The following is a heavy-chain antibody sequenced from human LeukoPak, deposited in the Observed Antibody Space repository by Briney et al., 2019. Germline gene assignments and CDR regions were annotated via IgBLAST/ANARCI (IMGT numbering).Heavy chain of an antibody. D-gene: IGHD5-18*01. J-gene: IGHJ4*02. CDR2: MNPNSGNT. Sequence: ASVKVSCKASGYTFTSYDINWVRQAPGPGLEWGGWMNPNSGNTGYAQKFQARGTMTRNTTIRTAYMELSSLRSEDTAVYYCARADAAMVYYWGQGTLVTVSS. CDR3: ARADAAMVYY. CDR1: GYTFTSYD. V-gene: IGHV1-8*01.